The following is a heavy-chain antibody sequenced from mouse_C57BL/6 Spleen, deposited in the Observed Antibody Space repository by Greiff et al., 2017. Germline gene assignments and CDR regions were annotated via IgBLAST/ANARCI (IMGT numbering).Heavy chain of an antibody. V-gene: IGHV1-39*01. CDR1: GYSFTDYN. Sequence: EVQLVESGPELVKPGASVKISCKASGYSFTDYNMNWVKQSNGKSLEWIGVINPNYGTTSYNQKFKGKATLTVDQSSSTAYMQLNSLTSEDSAVYYCARWGTTEVAGEYFDYWGQGTTLTVSS. J-gene: IGHJ2*01. CDR2: INPNYGTT. D-gene: IGHD1-1*01. CDR3: ARWGTTEVAGEYFDY.